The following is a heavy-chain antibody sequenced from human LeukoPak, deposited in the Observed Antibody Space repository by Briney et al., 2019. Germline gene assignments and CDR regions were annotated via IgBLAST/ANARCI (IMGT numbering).Heavy chain of an antibody. D-gene: IGHD4-23*01. Sequence: ASVKGSCKASGYTFSSYYMHWVRQAPGRGLEWVGLINPTGDSTNYAQNFRGRVTMTRDTSTSTVYMDLSSLRSEDTAVYYCAREASGGYFDYWGQGTLVTVSS. CDR3: AREASGGYFDY. CDR2: INPTGDST. V-gene: IGHV1-46*01. J-gene: IGHJ4*02. CDR1: GYTFSSYY.